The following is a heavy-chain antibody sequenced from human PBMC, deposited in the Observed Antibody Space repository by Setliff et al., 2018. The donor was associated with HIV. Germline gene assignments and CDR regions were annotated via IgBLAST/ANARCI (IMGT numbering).Heavy chain of an antibody. CDR2: ISYRSSYI. Sequence: PGGSLRLSCAASGFTFNTAWMNWVRQAPGKGLEWISSISYRSSYIYYSDSVKGRFTISRNDAENSLFLQLNSLRDEDTAVYYCSRSQGIGNYYMDVWGTGTTVTVSS. CDR1: GFTFNTAW. D-gene: IGHD2-15*01. CDR3: SRSQGIGNYYMDV. V-gene: IGHV3-21*01. J-gene: IGHJ6*03.